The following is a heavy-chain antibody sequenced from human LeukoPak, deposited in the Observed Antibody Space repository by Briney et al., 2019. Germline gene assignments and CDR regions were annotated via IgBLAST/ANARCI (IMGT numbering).Heavy chain of an antibody. CDR1: GFTVITND. D-gene: IGHD1-14*01. J-gene: IGHJ4*02. V-gene: IGHV3-53*01. CDR2: LYSDGNT. CDR3: ARGVEPLAANTLAY. Sequence: GGSLRLSCAASGFTVITNDMTWVRQAPAKGLEWVSVLYSDGNTKYADSVQGRFTISRDNSKNTLYLEMNSLSPDDTAVYYCARGVEPLAANTLAYWGQGTLVTVSS.